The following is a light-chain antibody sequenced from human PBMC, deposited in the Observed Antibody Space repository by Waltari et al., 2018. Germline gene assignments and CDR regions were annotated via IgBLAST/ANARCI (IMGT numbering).Light chain of an antibody. CDR3: QHYVRLPVT. J-gene: IGKJ1*01. Sequence: IVLTQSLGTLSLSPGERATLSCRASQSVGTFLVWYQQKPGQAPRLLIQGASTRATGTPDRFSGSGSGTDFSLTISRLEPEDFAMYYCQHYVRLPVTFGQGAKVEI. CDR1: QSVGTF. V-gene: IGKV3-20*01. CDR2: GAS.